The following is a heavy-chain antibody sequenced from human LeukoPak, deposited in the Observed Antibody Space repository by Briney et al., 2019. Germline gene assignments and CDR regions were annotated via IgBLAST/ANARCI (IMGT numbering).Heavy chain of an antibody. V-gene: IGHV4-61*02. CDR2: IYTSGST. CDR3: ARGGGYNPYY. Sequence: RPSETLSLTCTVSGGSISSGSYYWNWIRQPAGKGLEWIGRIYTSGSTNYNPSLKSRVTISVDTSKNQFSLKLSSLTAADTAVYYCARGGGYNPYYWGQGTLVTVSS. J-gene: IGHJ4*02. CDR1: GGSISSGSYY. D-gene: IGHD5-24*01.